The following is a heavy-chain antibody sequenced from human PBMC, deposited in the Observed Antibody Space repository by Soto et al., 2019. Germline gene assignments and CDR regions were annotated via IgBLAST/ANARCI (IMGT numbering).Heavy chain of an antibody. V-gene: IGHV3-23*01. CDR2: ISGSGGST. CDR1: GFTFSSYA. D-gene: IGHD2-15*01. Sequence: EVQLLESGGGLVQPGGSLRLSCAASGFTFSSYAMGWVRQAPGKGLEWVSAISGSGGSTYYADSVKGRFTISRDNSKNTLYLQMNSLRAEDTVVYYCATDHVVVAATDYFDYWGQGTLVTVSS. CDR3: ATDHVVVAATDYFDY. J-gene: IGHJ4*02.